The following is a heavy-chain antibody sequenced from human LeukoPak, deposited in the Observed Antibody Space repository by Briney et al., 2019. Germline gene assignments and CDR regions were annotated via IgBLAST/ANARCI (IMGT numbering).Heavy chain of an antibody. V-gene: IGHV4-61*02. Sequence: SQTLSLTCTVSGGSISSGSYYWSWIRQPAGKGLEWIGRIYTSGSTNYNPSLKSRVTISVDRSKNQFSLKLSSVTAADTAVYYCAREVGRGGELSPPTRFDPWGQGTLVTVSS. CDR3: AREVGRGGELSPPTRFDP. CDR1: GGSISSGSYY. CDR2: IYTSGST. D-gene: IGHD3-10*01. J-gene: IGHJ5*02.